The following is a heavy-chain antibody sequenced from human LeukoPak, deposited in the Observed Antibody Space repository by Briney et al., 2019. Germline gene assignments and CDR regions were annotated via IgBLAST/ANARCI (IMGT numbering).Heavy chain of an antibody. J-gene: IGHJ4*02. CDR2: ISSDGSNK. D-gene: IGHD5-12*01. V-gene: IGHV3-30*03. CDR1: AFTFSNYG. Sequence: GGSLRLSCAASAFTFSNYGMHWVRQAPGKGLEWVAVISSDGSNKYYADSVKGRFTISRDNSKNTLYLQMNSLRAEDTAVYYCARERVDIVATPTLWYWGQGTLVTVSS. CDR3: ARERVDIVATPTLWY.